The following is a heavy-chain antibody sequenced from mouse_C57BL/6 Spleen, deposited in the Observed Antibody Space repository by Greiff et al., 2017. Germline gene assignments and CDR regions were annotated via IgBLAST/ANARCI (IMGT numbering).Heavy chain of an antibody. CDR2: IYPSDSET. V-gene: IGHV1-61*01. CDR1: GYTFTSYW. CDR3: ARGVAGAWFAY. Sequence: QVQLQQPGAELVRPGSSVKLSCKASGYTFTSYWMDWVKQRPGQGLEWIGNIYPSDSETPYNQKFKDKATLTVAKSSSTAYMQLSSLTAEDSAVSYCARGVAGAWFAYWGQGTLVTVSA. D-gene: IGHD1-1*02. J-gene: IGHJ3*01.